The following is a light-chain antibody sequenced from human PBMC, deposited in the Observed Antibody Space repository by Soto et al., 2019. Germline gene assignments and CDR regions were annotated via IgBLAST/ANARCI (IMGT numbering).Light chain of an antibody. Sequence: EIVLTQSPATLSLSPGERATLSCRASQSVSSYLAWYQQKPGQAPRLLIYDASNRATGIPARFSGSGSGTDFTLTISRLEPEDFAVYYCQQRSNLLFTFGPGTKVDIK. CDR3: QQRSNLLFT. V-gene: IGKV3-11*01. CDR2: DAS. J-gene: IGKJ3*01. CDR1: QSVSSY.